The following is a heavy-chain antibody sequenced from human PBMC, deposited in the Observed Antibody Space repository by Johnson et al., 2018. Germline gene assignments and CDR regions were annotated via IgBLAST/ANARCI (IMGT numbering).Heavy chain of an antibody. Sequence: VQLQQSGGGLVQPGGSLKLSCAASGFTFSNSAMHWVRQASGKGLEWVGRIITKGDNYATAYGASVKGRVTISRDDSKNTAYLQMNSLKTEDTAVYYCTRLGDDFGYWGPGTLVTVSS. V-gene: IGHV3-73*01. J-gene: IGHJ4*02. D-gene: IGHD1-26*01. CDR2: IITKGDNYAT. CDR1: GFTFSNSA. CDR3: TRLGDDFGY.